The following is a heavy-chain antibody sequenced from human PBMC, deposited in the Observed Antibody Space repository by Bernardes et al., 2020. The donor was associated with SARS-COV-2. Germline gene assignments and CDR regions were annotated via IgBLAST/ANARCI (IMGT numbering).Heavy chain of an antibody. V-gene: IGHV3-33*08. D-gene: IGHD4-4*01. Sequence: GGSLRLSCAASGFTMSDYGMHWVRQAPGQGLEWVAVIWYDGSNKFTADSVKGRFTISRDNVKNTLYLQMNSLRVEDTAVYYCARWGTTVNSDWFDPWGQGTLVTVSS. CDR2: IWYDGSNK. CDR1: GFTMSDYG. J-gene: IGHJ5*02. CDR3: ARWGTTVNSDWFDP.